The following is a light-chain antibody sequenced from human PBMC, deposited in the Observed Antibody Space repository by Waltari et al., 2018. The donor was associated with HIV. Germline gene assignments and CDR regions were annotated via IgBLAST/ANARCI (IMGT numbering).Light chain of an antibody. CDR2: KAS. CDR1: QSISTW. Sequence: DIQMTQSPYTLSASVGDRVTITCRASQSISTWLAWYQHKPGSAPKLLIYKASTLVSGVPSRFSGDGSGTEFTLTISSLQPEDFATYFCQHYNSYTALTFGGGTMVEIK. CDR3: QHYNSYTALT. J-gene: IGKJ4*01. V-gene: IGKV1-5*03.